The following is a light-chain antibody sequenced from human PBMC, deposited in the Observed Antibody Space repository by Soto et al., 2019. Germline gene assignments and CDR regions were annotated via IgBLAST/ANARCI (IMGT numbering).Light chain of an antibody. Sequence: DIQMTQSPTSLSASVGDRVTITCRASQGIRNYVAWYQKILGKAPKLLIYAASTLQSGVPSRFSGSGPGTDFTLTINGLQPEDVATYSCQKYSSVPVFGPGTKVEIK. CDR2: AAS. CDR3: QKYSSVPV. V-gene: IGKV1-27*01. J-gene: IGKJ3*01. CDR1: QGIRNY.